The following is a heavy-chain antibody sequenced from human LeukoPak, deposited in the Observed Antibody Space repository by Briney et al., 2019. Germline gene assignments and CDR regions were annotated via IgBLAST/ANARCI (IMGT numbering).Heavy chain of an antibody. J-gene: IGHJ4*02. CDR1: GYTFSNYF. D-gene: IGHD3-10*01. V-gene: IGHV1-2*02. CDR2: IYPNNGAT. CDR3: ARDGPAQMVDFDY. Sequence: ASVKVSCKASGYTFSNYFMYWLRQAPGQGLECMGWIYPNNGATAYAQQFQGRVAMTRDTSINTAYMELSRLRPDDTAVYYCARDGPAQMVDFDYWGQGALVTVSS.